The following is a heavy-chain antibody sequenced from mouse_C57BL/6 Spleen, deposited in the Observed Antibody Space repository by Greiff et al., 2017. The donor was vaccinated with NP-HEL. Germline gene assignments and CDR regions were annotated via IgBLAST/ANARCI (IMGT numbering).Heavy chain of an antibody. V-gene: IGHV5-4*01. CDR2: ISDGGSYT. D-gene: IGHD1-1*01. CDR1: GFTFSSYA. Sequence: EVQLVESGGGLVKPGGSLKLSCAASGFTFSSYAMSWVRQTPEKRLEWVATISDGGSYTYYPDNVKGRFTISRDIAKNNLYLQMSHLKSEDTAMYYCARDLDYYGSSYAMDYWGQGTSVTVSS. CDR3: ARDLDYYGSSYAMDY. J-gene: IGHJ4*01.